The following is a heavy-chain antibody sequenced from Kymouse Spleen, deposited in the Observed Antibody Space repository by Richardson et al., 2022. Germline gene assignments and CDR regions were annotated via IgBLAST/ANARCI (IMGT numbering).Heavy chain of an antibody. CDR1: GFTFSSYG. CDR3: AREVEQLVRDAFDI. V-gene: IGHV3-33*01. J-gene: IGHJ3*02. D-gene: IGHD6-6*01. CDR2: IWYDGSNK. Sequence: QVQLVESGGGVVQPGRSLRLSCAASGFTFSSYGMHWVRQAPGKGLEWVAVIWYDGSNKYYADSVKGRFTISRDNSKNTLYLQMNSLRAEDTAVYYCAREVEQLVRDAFDIWGQGTMVTVSS.